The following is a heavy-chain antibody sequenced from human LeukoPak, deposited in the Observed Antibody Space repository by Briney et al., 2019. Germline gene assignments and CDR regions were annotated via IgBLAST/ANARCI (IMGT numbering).Heavy chain of an antibody. Sequence: ASVKVSCKASGYTFTGYYMHWVRQAPGQGLEWMGRINPNSGGTNYAQKFQGRVTMTRDTSISTAYMELSRLRSDDTAVYYCARGYCTNGVCYNFDYWGQGTLVTASS. CDR2: INPNSGGT. CDR3: ARGYCTNGVCYNFDY. V-gene: IGHV1-2*06. D-gene: IGHD2-8*01. CDR1: GYTFTGYY. J-gene: IGHJ4*02.